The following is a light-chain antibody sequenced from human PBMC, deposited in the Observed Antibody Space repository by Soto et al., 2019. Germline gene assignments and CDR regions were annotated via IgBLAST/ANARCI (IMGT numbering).Light chain of an antibody. J-gene: IGKJ1*01. Sequence: MGFTQSPGTLSLSPGERATLSCRASQSVSSSYLAWYQQKAGQAPRLLIYGASNRATGIPDRFSGSGSGTDFILTISSLQAEDVAVYYCQRYFSTLPTFGQGTKVDIK. CDR3: QRYFSTLPT. CDR1: QSVSSSY. V-gene: IGKV3-20*01. CDR2: GAS.